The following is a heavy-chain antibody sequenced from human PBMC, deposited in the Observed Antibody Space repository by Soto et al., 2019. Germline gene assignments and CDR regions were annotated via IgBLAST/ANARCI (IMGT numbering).Heavy chain of an antibody. CDR1: GFTFSSYA. D-gene: IGHD2-21*02. CDR2: ISGSGGST. V-gene: IGHV3-23*01. CDR3: AKDPSWVVTAIDY. Sequence: GGSLRLSCAASGFTFSSYAMSLVRQAPGKGLEWVSAISGSGGSTYSADSVKGRFTISRDNSKNTLYLQMNSLRAEDTAVYYCAKDPSWVVTAIDYWGQGTLVTVSS. J-gene: IGHJ4*02.